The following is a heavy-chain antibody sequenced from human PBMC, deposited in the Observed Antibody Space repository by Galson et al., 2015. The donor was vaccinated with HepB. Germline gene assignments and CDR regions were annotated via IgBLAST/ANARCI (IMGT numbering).Heavy chain of an antibody. J-gene: IGHJ4*02. CDR1: GFIFRSYW. CDR3: ARAREGSYDY. V-gene: IGHV3-7*01. Sequence: SLRLSCAASGFIFRSYWMTWARQAPGKGLEWVANINRDGSEKYYADSVRGRFTISRDNARNSQYLQMNGPRVEDTAIYYCARAREGSYDYWGQGTLVTASP. D-gene: IGHD6-6*01. CDR2: INRDGSEK.